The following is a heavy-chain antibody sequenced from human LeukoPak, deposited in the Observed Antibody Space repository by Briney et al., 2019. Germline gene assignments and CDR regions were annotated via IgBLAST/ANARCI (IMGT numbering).Heavy chain of an antibody. CDR3: ARRQYRSSWYYFDY. CDR2: INSDGSTT. Sequence: GGSLRLSCAASGFSLSRYWMHWVRQAPGKGLVWVSRINSDGSTTNYADSVKGRFTISRDNAKNTLYLQMNSLRAEDTAVYYCARRQYRSSWYYFDYWGQGTLVTVSS. V-gene: IGHV3-74*01. J-gene: IGHJ4*02. CDR1: GFSLSRYW. D-gene: IGHD6-13*01.